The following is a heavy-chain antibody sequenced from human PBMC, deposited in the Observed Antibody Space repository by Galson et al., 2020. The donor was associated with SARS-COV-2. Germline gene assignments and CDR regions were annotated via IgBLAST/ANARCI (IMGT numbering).Heavy chain of an antibody. CDR1: GFTFSSYA. Sequence: GGSLRLSCAASGFTFSSYAMHWVRQAPGKGLEWVAVISYDGSNKYYADSVKGRFTISRDNSKNTLYLQMNSLRAEDTAVYYCARDWNDVLFLEDDYGMDVWGQGTTVTVSS. D-gene: IGHD1-1*01. V-gene: IGHV3-30*04. J-gene: IGHJ6*02. CDR3: ARDWNDVLFLEDDYGMDV. CDR2: ISYDGSNK.